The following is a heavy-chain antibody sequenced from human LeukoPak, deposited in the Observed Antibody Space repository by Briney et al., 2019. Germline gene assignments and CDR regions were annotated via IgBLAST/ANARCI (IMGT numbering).Heavy chain of an antibody. CDR3: ARGSGYYYDFDY. Sequence: SETLSLTCTVSGGSISSYYWSWIRQPPGKGLEWIGYIYYSGSTNYNPSLKSRVTISVDTSKNQFSLKLSSVTAADTAVYYCARGSGYYYDFDYWGQGTLVTVSS. CDR2: IYYSGST. D-gene: IGHD3-22*01. CDR1: GGSISSYY. V-gene: IGHV4-59*12. J-gene: IGHJ4*02.